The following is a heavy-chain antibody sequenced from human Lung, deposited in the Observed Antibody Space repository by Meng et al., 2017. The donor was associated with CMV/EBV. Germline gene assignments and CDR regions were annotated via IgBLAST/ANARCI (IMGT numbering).Heavy chain of an antibody. D-gene: IGHD6-19*01. CDR1: GGSMSSSNM. CDR2: IYHSGST. CDR3: ARVGQWLPIDY. V-gene: IGHV4-4*02. J-gene: IGHJ4*02. Sequence: QVELTELVPVLVKPSGTLSLTFAFSGGSMSSSNMGSWVRQPPGKGLEWIGEIYHSGSTNYNPSLKSRVTISVDKSKNQFSLNLSSVTAADTAVYYCARVGQWLPIDYWGQGTLVTVSS.